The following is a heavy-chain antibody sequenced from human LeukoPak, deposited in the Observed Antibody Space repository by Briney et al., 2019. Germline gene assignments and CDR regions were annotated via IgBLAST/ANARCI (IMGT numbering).Heavy chain of an antibody. D-gene: IGHD5-18*01. CDR3: IYGYTLDF. CDR1: GFTVSSKY. CDR2: IYSGGST. V-gene: IGHV3-53*01. Sequence: GGSLRLSCAASGFTVSSKYMNWVRQAPGKGLEWVSVIYSGGSTKYADSVKGRFTISRDNSKNPLYLQMNSLRADDTAVYYCIYGYTLDFWGQGTLVTVSS. J-gene: IGHJ4*02.